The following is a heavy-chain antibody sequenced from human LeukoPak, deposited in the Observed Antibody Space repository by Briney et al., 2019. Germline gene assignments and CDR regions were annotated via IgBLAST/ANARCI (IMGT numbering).Heavy chain of an antibody. CDR2: INPNTGGI. V-gene: IGHV1-2*02. CDR3: ARDPYSNYFDY. CDR1: GYTFTGYY. D-gene: IGHD5-18*01. J-gene: IGHJ4*02. Sequence: ASVKVSCKSSGYTFTGYYMHWVRQAHGQGLEWMGWINPNTGGINYAQKFQGRVTMTRDTSISAAYMELSRLRSDDTAVYYCARDPYSNYFDYWGQGTLVTVSS.